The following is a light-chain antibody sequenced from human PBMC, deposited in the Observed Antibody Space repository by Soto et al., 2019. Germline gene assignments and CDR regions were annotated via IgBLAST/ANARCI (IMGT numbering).Light chain of an antibody. CDR1: PSVTNF. CDR2: GAF. J-gene: IGKJ1*01. CDR3: QQYGSSPRT. V-gene: IGKV3-20*01. Sequence: PGERAPLSCRASPSVTNFLAWYQQKPGQAPRLLIYGAFNRATGIPARFSGSGSGTDFTLTISRLEPEDFAVYYCQQYGSSPRTFGQGTKVDIK.